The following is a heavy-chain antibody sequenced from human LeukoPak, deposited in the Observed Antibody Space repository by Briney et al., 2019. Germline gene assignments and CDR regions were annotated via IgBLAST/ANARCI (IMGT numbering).Heavy chain of an antibody. CDR1: GGSISSGTYY. D-gene: IGHD2-2*01. CDR3: ARDNVVVPPWDWFDP. CDR2: IYTSGST. Sequence: SQTLSLTCTVSGGSISSGTYYWSWIRQPAGKGLEWIGRIYTSGSTNYNPSLKSRVTMSVDTSKNQFSLKLSSVTAADTAVYYCARDNVVVPPWDWFDPWGQGTLVTVSS. V-gene: IGHV4-61*02. J-gene: IGHJ5*02.